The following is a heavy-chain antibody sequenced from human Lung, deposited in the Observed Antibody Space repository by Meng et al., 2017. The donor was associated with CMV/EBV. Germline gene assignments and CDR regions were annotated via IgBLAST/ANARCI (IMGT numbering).Heavy chain of an antibody. Sequence: ASXXVSXKASGYTFSSYDISWVRQDPGQGLEWMGWMNPNSGNTDYAQNFQCSVTMTRNTSISKAYMELISMRSEDTAVYYWARAVYCIGTTCFFYPVDDCXQGNXVNGAS. D-gene: IGHD2-2*01. CDR1: GYTFSSYD. V-gene: IGHV1-8*01. J-gene: IGHJ4*01. CDR2: MNPNSGNT. CDR3: ARAVYCIGTTCFFYPVDD.